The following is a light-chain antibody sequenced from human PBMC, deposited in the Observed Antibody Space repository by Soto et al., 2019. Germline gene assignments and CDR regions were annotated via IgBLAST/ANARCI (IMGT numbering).Light chain of an antibody. Sequence: EVVLTQSPATLSLSPGERATLSCRASENVRTFVDWYQQKPGQAPRLLIYGASNRATGIPARFSGSGSGTDFTLTISNLEPEDFAVYYCQQYGSSRTFGQGTKV. CDR1: ENVRTF. CDR3: QQYGSSRT. CDR2: GAS. V-gene: IGKV3-11*01. J-gene: IGKJ1*01.